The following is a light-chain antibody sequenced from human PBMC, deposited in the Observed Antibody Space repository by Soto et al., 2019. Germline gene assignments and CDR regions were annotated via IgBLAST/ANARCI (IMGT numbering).Light chain of an antibody. CDR1: QGIGKD. V-gene: IGKV1-27*01. J-gene: IGKJ1*01. Sequence: DIQMTQSPSSLSASVGDRVTITCQARQGIGKDLAWYQQKPGKVPTVLIYAASTLQSGVPSRFSGSGSGTDFTLTISSLQPDDVATYYCQKYDSAPWAFGQGTKVDIK. CDR2: AAS. CDR3: QKYDSAPWA.